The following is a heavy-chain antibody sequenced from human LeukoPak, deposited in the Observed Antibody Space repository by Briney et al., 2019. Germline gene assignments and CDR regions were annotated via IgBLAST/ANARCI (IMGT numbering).Heavy chain of an antibody. D-gene: IGHD3-10*01. J-gene: IGHJ3*02. CDR3: AKDLGALLSRDAFDI. Sequence: PGGSLRLSCAASGFTFSSYEMNWVRQAPGKGLEWVSYISSSGSTIYYADSVKGRFTISRDNSKNTLYLQMNSLRAEDTAVYYCAKDLGALLSRDAFDIWGQGTMVTVSS. CDR2: ISSSGSTI. CDR1: GFTFSSYE. V-gene: IGHV3-48*03.